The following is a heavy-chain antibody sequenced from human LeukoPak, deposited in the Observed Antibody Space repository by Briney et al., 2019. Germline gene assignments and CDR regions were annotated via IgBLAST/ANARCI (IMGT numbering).Heavy chain of an antibody. J-gene: IGHJ4*02. CDR3: VKRSPGYYCDH. Sequence: GGSLTLSCAASGFNFRSYAMTWVRQAPGKGLEWVSTISGRGDSTYYADSVKGRFTMSRDNSENTFYLQMNSLRAEDTAVYYCVKRSPGYYCDHWGQGILVTVSS. CDR1: GFNFRSYA. CDR2: ISGRGDST. D-gene: IGHD3-9*01. V-gene: IGHV3-23*01.